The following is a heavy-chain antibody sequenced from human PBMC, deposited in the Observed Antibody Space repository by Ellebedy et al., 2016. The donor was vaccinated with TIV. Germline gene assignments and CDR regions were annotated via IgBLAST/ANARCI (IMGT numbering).Heavy chain of an antibody. J-gene: IGHJ4*02. CDR1: GGSISSYY. D-gene: IGHD6-19*01. Sequence: SETLSLXXTVSGGSISSYYWSWIRQPPGKGLEWIGYIYYSGSTKYNPSLKSRVTISVDTSKNQFSLKLSSVTAADTAVYYCARGAVAGTMDYWGQGTLVTVSS. CDR3: ARGAVAGTMDY. CDR2: IYYSGST. V-gene: IGHV4-59*13.